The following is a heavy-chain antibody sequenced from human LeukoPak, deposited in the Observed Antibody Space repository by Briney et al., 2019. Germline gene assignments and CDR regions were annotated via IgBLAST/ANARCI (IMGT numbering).Heavy chain of an antibody. CDR1: GDSVSSNSAA. CDR3: ARKIGTTGEYYFDY. CDR2: TYYRSKWYN. J-gene: IGHJ4*02. V-gene: IGHV6-1*01. D-gene: IGHD1-7*01. Sequence: SQTLSLTCAISGDSVSSNSAAWNCIRQSPSRGLECLGRTYYRSKWYNDYAVSVKSRITINPATSKNQFSLQLNSVTPEDTAVYYCARKIGTTGEYYFDYWGQGTLVTVSS.